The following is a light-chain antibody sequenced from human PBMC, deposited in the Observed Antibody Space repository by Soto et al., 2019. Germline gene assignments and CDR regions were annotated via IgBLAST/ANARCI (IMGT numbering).Light chain of an antibody. CDR2: AAS. CDR1: QSISNY. V-gene: IGKV1-39*01. Sequence: DIQMTQSPSSLSASVGDRVTITCRASQSISNYVKWYQQKPGRAPKVLIYAASTLQSGVPSRFSGSGSGTDFTLTISSLQPEDFATYYCQQSYSLYTFGQGTKLEFK. CDR3: QQSYSLYT. J-gene: IGKJ2*01.